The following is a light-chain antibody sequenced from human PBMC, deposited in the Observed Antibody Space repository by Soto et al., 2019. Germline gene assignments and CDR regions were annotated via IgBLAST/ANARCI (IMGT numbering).Light chain of an antibody. CDR2: EVT. CDR3: CSYVTTPEI. CDR1: SSDVGGYDY. Sequence: QSALTQPPSASGSPGRSVTISCTGTSSDVGGYDYVSWFQQHPGKAPKLIIYEVTKRPSGVPDRFSASKSGNTASLTVSGLQAEDEADYYCCSYVTTPEIFGTGTKLTVL. J-gene: IGLJ1*01. V-gene: IGLV2-8*01.